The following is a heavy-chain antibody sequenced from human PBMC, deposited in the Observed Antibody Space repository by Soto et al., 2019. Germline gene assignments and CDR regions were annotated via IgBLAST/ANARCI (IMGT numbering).Heavy chain of an antibody. V-gene: IGHV1-69*04. D-gene: IGHD4-17*01. Sequence: GASVKVSCKASVGTFSSYAISWVRQAPGQGLEWMGRIIPILGIANYAQKFQGRVTITADKSTSTAYMELSSLRSEDTAVYYCAREKLGGDYEGRHYYYYYYMDVWGKGTTVTVSS. CDR1: VGTFSSYA. CDR2: IIPILGIA. CDR3: AREKLGGDYEGRHYYYYYYMDV. J-gene: IGHJ6*03.